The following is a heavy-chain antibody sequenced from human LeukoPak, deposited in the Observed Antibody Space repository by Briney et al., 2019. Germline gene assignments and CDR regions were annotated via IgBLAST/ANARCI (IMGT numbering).Heavy chain of an antibody. CDR3: ATHSATTDAFDI. J-gene: IGHJ3*02. CDR2: INPNSGGT. Sequence: ASVMVSCKASGYTFTGYYRHWVRQAPGQGLEWMGWINPNSGGTNYAQKFQGRVTMTRDTSISTAYMELSRLRSDDTAVYYCATHSATTDAFDIWGQGTMVTVSS. CDR1: GYTFTGYY. V-gene: IGHV1-2*02. D-gene: IGHD4-17*01.